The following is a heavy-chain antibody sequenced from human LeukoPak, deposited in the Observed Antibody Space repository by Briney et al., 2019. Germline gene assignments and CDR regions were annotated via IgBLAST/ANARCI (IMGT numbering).Heavy chain of an antibody. CDR1: GFTFSSYA. V-gene: IGHV3-30*04. CDR3: ARDKGGSYPYYYYYGMDV. Sequence: GGSLRLSCAASGFTFSSYAMHWVRQAPGRGLEWVAVISYDRSNKYYADSVKGRFTISRDNSKNTLYLQMNSLRAEDTAVYYCARDKGGSYPYYYYYGMDVWGQGTTVTVSS. D-gene: IGHD1-26*01. J-gene: IGHJ6*02. CDR2: ISYDRSNK.